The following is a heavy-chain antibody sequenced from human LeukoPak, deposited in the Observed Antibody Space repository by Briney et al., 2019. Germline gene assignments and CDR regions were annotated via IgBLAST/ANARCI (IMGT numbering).Heavy chain of an antibody. J-gene: IGHJ4*02. CDR2: IIPIFGTA. D-gene: IGHD6-13*01. CDR1: GGTFSSYA. V-gene: IGHV1-69*05. CDR3: ARGFPDSSSWPHRGSYYFDY. Sequence: GSSVKVSCKASGGTFSSYAISWVRQAPGQGLEWMGGIIPIFGTANYAQKFQGRVTITTDESTSTAYMELSSLRSEDTAVYYCARGFPDSSSWPHRGSYYFDYWGQGTLVTVSS.